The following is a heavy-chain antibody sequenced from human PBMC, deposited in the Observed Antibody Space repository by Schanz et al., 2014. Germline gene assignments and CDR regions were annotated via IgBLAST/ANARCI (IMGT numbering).Heavy chain of an antibody. V-gene: IGHV4-59*08. CDR2: IHQSGGT. Sequence: QVQLQESGPGLVKPSETLSLTCSVSGGDICNYYWSWIRQPPGKGLEWIGYIHQSGGTNYNPSLKSRVTILVDTSKNQFSLSLTSLTAADTAVYYCAKFLYDDPSWGQGTLVTVSS. J-gene: IGHJ5*02. CDR3: AKFLYDDPS. D-gene: IGHD3-3*01. CDR1: GGDICNYY.